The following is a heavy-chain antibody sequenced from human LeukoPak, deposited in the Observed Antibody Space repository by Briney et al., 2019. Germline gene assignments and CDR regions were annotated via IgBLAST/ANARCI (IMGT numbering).Heavy chain of an antibody. CDR3: ARRVPRSGSCDY. V-gene: IGHV4-59*08. Sequence: PSETLSLTCTVSGGSISSYYWSWIRQPPGKGLEWIGYIYYSGSTNYNPSLKSRVTISVDTSKNQFSLKLSSVTAADTAVYYCARRVPRSGSCDYWGQGTLVTDSS. CDR2: IYYSGST. CDR1: GGSISSYY. D-gene: IGHD1-26*01. J-gene: IGHJ4*02.